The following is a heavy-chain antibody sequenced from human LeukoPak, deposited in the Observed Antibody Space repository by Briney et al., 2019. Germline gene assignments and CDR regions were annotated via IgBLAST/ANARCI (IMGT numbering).Heavy chain of an antibody. Sequence: PGGSLRLSCAVSGITLSNYGMSCVRQAPGKGLEWVAGISDSGGRTNYADSVKGRFTISRDNSKNTLYLQMNSLRAEDTALYYCAKEVLDTGNPDYWGQGTLVTVSS. J-gene: IGHJ4*02. CDR1: GITLSNYG. V-gene: IGHV3-23*01. CDR2: ISDSGGRT. CDR3: AKEVLDTGNPDY. D-gene: IGHD3/OR15-3a*01.